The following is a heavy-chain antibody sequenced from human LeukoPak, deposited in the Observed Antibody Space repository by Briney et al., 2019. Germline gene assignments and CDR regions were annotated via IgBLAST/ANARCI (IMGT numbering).Heavy chain of an antibody. Sequence: PGGSLRLSCAASGCTFSSYAMSWVRQAPGEGLERGSAISGSGGSTYYADSVKGRVTISRDNTKNKQYLQMNSLRAEDTAVYYCAKEMERIAVAAFFDYWGQGTLVTVSS. V-gene: IGHV3-23*01. CDR2: ISGSGGST. CDR1: GCTFSSYA. J-gene: IGHJ4*02. D-gene: IGHD6-19*01. CDR3: AKEMERIAVAAFFDY.